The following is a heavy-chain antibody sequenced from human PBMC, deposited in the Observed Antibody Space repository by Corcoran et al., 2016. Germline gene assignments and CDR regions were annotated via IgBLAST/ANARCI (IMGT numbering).Heavy chain of an antibody. D-gene: IGHD3-22*01. J-gene: IGHJ4*02. CDR2: IYPGDADT. CDR3: ARRWDSRYYFDY. CDR1: GYSFSSYW. V-gene: IGHV5-51*01. Sequence: EVQLVQSAAEGKKPGESLKISCKGSGYSFSSYWIAWVRQMPGKGLEWMGIIYPGDADTRYSPSFEGQVSISADKSISTAYLQLSSLKASDSAMYYCARRWDSRYYFDYWGQGTLVTVSS.